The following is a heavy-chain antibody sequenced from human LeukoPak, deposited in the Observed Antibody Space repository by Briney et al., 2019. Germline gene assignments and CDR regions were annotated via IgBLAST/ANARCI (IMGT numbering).Heavy chain of an antibody. V-gene: IGHV3-23*01. Sequence: GGSLRLSCGTSGFTFSDYAMTWVRQAPGKGLEWVSTISGSGGRTYYADSVKGRFTISRDSSKNTVYLQINSLRADDTAVYYCAKGMRNIVDPWGQGTLVTVSS. CDR1: GFTFSDYA. CDR2: ISGSGGRT. CDR3: AKGMRNIVDP. J-gene: IGHJ5*02.